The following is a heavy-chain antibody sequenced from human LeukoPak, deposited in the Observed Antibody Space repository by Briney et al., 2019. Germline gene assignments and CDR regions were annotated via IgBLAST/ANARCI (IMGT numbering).Heavy chain of an antibody. Sequence: GWSLRLSCAASGFNFSIYGMHWVRQAPGKGLEWVAIIWYDGSNKYCADSVKGRFTISRDNSKNTLYLQMNSLRVEDTAVYYCARGTPLDYWGQGTLVTVSS. CDR2: IWYDGSNK. CDR3: ARGTPLDY. D-gene: IGHD2-15*01. V-gene: IGHV3-33*01. J-gene: IGHJ4*02. CDR1: GFNFSIYG.